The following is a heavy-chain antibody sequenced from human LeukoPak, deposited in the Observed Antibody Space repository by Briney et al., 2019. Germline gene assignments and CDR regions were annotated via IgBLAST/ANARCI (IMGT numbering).Heavy chain of an antibody. CDR3: ARGAAAASERAFDI. CDR2: IYSSGGT. J-gene: IGHJ3*02. Sequence: SETLSLTCTVSGGSINSYYWSWIRQPAGKGLEWIGRIYSSGGTDYNPSLKSRVIMSVDTSKNQFSLKLSSVTAADTAVYYCARGAAAASERAFDIWGQGTMVTVSS. CDR1: GGSINSYY. V-gene: IGHV4-4*07. D-gene: IGHD6-13*01.